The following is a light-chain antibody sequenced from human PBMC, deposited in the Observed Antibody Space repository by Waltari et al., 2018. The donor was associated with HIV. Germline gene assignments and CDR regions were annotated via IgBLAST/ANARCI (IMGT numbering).Light chain of an antibody. CDR1: QNIYSY. V-gene: IGKV1-9*01. CDR2: ATS. CDR3: QQVNGYPLT. Sequence: DIQLTQSPSFLSASVGDRVTITCRASQNIYSYLAWYQQKPGRSPQVLIYATSTLQSGVPSRFSGSGSGTERALTITKLQPGDFATYYCQQVNGYPLTFCGGTKVEIK. J-gene: IGKJ4*01.